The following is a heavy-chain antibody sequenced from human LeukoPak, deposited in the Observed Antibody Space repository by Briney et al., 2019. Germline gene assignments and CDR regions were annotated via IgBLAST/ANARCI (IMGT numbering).Heavy chain of an antibody. CDR1: GYTFTAYD. Sequence: GASVKVSCKGSGYTFTAYDIIWVRQAPGQGLEYVGLISAYTGRTEYAQKFQGRVIMTTDSATSTAYMELRSLRSDDTGVYYCARDEFGRIGVGVYWGQGTLVTVSS. CDR3: ARDEFGRIGVGVY. V-gene: IGHV1-18*01. D-gene: IGHD1-26*01. CDR2: ISAYTGRT. J-gene: IGHJ4*02.